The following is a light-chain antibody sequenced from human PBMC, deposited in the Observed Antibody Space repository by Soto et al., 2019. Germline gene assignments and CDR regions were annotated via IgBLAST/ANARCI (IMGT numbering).Light chain of an antibody. V-gene: IGKV3D-20*02. Sequence: IGLTQSPGTLSLSPGERATLSCRASQSVSSSYLAWYQQKPGQAPRLLIYGASNRATGIPARFSGSGSGTDFTLTISSLEPEDFAVYYCQQRSNWPLTFGGGTKVDIK. CDR3: QQRSNWPLT. J-gene: IGKJ4*01. CDR1: QSVSSSY. CDR2: GAS.